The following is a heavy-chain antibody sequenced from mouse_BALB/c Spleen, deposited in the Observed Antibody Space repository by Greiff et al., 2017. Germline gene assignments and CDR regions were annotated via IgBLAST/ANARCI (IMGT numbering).Heavy chain of an antibody. CDR1: GFTFSSYG. CDR3: ARHEITTTGAWFAY. V-gene: IGHV5-6*01. Sequence: EVKLMESGGDLVKPGGSLKLSCAASGFTFSSYGMSWVRQTPDKRLEWVATISSGGSYTYYPDSVKGRFTISRDNAKNTLYLQMSSLKSEDTAMYYCARHEITTTGAWFAYWGQGTLVTVSA. J-gene: IGHJ3*01. D-gene: IGHD2-4*01. CDR2: ISSGGSYT.